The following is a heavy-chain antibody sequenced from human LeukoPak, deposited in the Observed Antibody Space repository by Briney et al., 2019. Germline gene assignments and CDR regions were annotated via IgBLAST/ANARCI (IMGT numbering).Heavy chain of an antibody. CDR1: GGSISSSSYY. Sequence: PSETLSLTCTVSGGSISSSSYYWGWIRQPPGKGLEWIGSIYYSGSTYYNPSLKSRVTISVDTSKNQFSLKLSSVTAADTAVYYCARRPYSSSWYNWFDPWGQGTLVTVSS. J-gene: IGHJ5*02. V-gene: IGHV4-39*01. D-gene: IGHD6-13*01. CDR2: IYYSGST. CDR3: ARRPYSSSWYNWFDP.